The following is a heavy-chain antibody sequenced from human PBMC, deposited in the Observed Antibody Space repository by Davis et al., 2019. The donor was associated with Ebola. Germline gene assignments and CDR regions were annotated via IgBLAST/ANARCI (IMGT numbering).Heavy chain of an antibody. CDR1: GGTFSSYA. CDR3: ARETEDFWSGYPVRYMDV. CDR2: IIPIFGTA. D-gene: IGHD3-3*01. Sequence: SVKVSCKASGGTFSSYAISWVRQAPGQGLEWMGGIIPIFGTANCAQKFQGRVTITADESTSTAYMELSSLRSEDTAVYYCARETEDFWSGYPVRYMDVWGKGTTVTVSS. V-gene: IGHV1-69*13. J-gene: IGHJ6*03.